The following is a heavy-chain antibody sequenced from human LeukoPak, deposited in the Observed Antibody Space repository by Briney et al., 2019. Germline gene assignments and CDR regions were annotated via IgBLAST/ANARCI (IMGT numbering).Heavy chain of an antibody. CDR3: SRRGDSRGYYGVFDH. CDR2: IRSKANSYAT. D-gene: IGHD3-22*01. J-gene: IGHJ4*02. V-gene: IGHV3-73*01. CDR1: GFTFSDSA. Sequence: GGSLRLSCAASGFTFSDSAIHWVRQASGKGLEWVGRIRSKANSYATAYAASVKGRFTISRDDSKNTAYLQMNSLETEDTAVYYCSRRGDSRGYYGVFDHWAREAWSPSPQ.